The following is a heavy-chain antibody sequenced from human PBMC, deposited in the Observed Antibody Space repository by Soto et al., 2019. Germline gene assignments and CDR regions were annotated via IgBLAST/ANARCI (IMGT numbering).Heavy chain of an antibody. CDR1: GYSFTNYG. D-gene: IGHD6-19*01. Sequence: QDPLVQSGGEVKKPGASVKVSCKASGYSFTNYGITWVRQAPGQGFEWMGWISAYNGDTNYAQKLQGRVTMTTDSSTITAYLELRSLRSDDTAVYYCARDRGVAPPVAGNTHYYYYMDVWGKGTTVTVSS. CDR3: ARDRGVAPPVAGNTHYYYYMDV. V-gene: IGHV1-18*01. CDR2: ISAYNGDT. J-gene: IGHJ6*03.